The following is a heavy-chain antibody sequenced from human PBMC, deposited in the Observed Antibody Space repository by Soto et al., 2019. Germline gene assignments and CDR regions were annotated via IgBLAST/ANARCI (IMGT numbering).Heavy chain of an antibody. V-gene: IGHV1-2*02. CDR3: ARDRGYYYYGMDV. Sequence: EASVKVSCKASGYTFTCYYMHWVRQAPGQGLEWMGWINPNSGGTNYAQKFQGRVTMTRDTSISTAYMELSRLRSDDTAVYYCARDRGYYYYGMDVWGQGTTVTVSS. J-gene: IGHJ6*02. CDR1: GYTFTCYY. CDR2: INPNSGGT.